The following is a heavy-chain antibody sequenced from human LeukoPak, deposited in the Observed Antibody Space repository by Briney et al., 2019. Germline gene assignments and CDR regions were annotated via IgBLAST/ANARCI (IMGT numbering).Heavy chain of an antibody. Sequence: SETLSLTCTVSGGSISSSSYYWGWIRQPPGKGLEWIGSIYYSGSTYYNPSLKSRVTISVDTSKNQFSLKLSSVTAADAAVYYCTRGSIAYYYMDVWGKGTTVTISS. CDR3: TRGSIAYYYMDV. J-gene: IGHJ6*03. D-gene: IGHD3-22*01. V-gene: IGHV4-39*07. CDR1: GGSISSSSYY. CDR2: IYYSGST.